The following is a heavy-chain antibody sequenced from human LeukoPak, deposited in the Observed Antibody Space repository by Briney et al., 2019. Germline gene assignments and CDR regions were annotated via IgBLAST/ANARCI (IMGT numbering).Heavy chain of an antibody. CDR2: INAGNGNT. V-gene: IGHV1-3*01. J-gene: IGHJ5*02. Sequence: AAVKVSCKASGYTFTSYAMHWVRQAPGQRLEWMGWINAGNGNTKYSQKFQGRVTITRDTSASTAYMELSSLRSEDTAVYYCARGSGDNWFDPWGQGTLVTVSS. CDR3: ARGSGDNWFDP. CDR1: GYTFTSYA. D-gene: IGHD3-10*01.